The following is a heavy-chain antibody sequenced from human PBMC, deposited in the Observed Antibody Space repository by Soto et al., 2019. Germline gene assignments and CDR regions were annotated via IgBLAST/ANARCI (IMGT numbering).Heavy chain of an antibody. J-gene: IGHJ4*02. D-gene: IGHD2-15*01. Sequence: LRLSCAASGFIFNTYNMNWVRQAPGKGLEWVSYISGSSQTIFYADSVRGRFTISRDNANNSTYLQMVSLRDEDTAVYYCARTLSWRRGPFDSWGQGTLVTVSS. V-gene: IGHV3-48*02. CDR1: GFIFNTYN. CDR2: ISGSSQTI. CDR3: ARTLSWRRGPFDS.